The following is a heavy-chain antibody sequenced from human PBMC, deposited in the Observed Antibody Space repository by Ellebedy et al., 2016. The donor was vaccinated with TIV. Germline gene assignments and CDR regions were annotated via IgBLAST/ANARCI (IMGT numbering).Heavy chain of an antibody. V-gene: IGHV1-18*01. Sequence: AASVKVSCKASGYTFTSYDINWVRQATGQGLEWMGWISAYNGNTNYAQKLQGRVTMTTDTSTSTAYMELRSLRSDDTAVYYCAGNPYCSSTSCYVAFDYWGQGTLVTVSS. CDR3: AGNPYCSSTSCYVAFDY. CDR2: ISAYNGNT. CDR1: GYTFTSYD. J-gene: IGHJ4*02. D-gene: IGHD2-2*01.